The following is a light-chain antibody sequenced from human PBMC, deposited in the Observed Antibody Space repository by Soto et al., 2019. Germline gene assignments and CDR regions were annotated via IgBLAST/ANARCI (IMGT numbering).Light chain of an antibody. Sequence: QSVLTQPPSASGSPGQSVSISCTGTSSDVGVYNYVSWYQQHPGKAPELMIYEVTKRPSGVPDRFSGSKSAKTGSLTVSGLLPEDVADYYCASYVGSNKVFGTGTKV. V-gene: IGLV2-8*01. CDR2: EVT. CDR1: SSDVGVYNY. J-gene: IGLJ1*01. CDR3: ASYVGSNKV.